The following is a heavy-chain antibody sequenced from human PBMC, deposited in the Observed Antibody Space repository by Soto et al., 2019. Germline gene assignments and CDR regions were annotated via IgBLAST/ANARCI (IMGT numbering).Heavy chain of an antibody. CDR3: VKGYWKGDV. Sequence: EVQLLESGGGLVQPGGSLRLSCAASGFTFSTYAMNWVRQAPGNGLEWVSAISGSGGSIHYADYVKGRFTISRDNSKNTLSLQMNSLRDDDTAVYHCVKGYWKGDVWGQGTTVTVSS. CDR1: GFTFSTYA. D-gene: IGHD1-1*01. V-gene: IGHV3-23*01. CDR2: ISGSGGSI. J-gene: IGHJ6*02.